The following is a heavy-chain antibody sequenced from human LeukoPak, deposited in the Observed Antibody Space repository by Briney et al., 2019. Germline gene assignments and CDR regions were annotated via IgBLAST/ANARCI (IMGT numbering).Heavy chain of an antibody. CDR2: IYSGGTT. CDR3: ARDGPIYGSGSYDY. D-gene: IGHD3-10*01. Sequence: PGGSLRLSCAASGFTVSSNYMSWVRQAPGKGLEWVSVIYSGGTTYYADSVKGRFTISRDNSKNRLFLQMNSLRAEDTAVYYCARDGPIYGSGSYDYWGQGTLVTVSS. V-gene: IGHV3-66*01. J-gene: IGHJ4*02. CDR1: GFTVSSNY.